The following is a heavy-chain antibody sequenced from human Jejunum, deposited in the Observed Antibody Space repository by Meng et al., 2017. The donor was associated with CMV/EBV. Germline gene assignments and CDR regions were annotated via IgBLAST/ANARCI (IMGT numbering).Heavy chain of an antibody. CDR3: AKRRGSGSYYNPIFDY. CDR2: FSGSDDST. Sequence: GFTFSTYAMGWVRQAPGKGLEWVSTFSGSDDSTYYADSVKGRFTISRDNSKNTLYLQMNSLRAEDTALYYCAKRRGSGSYYNPIFDYWGQGTLVTVSS. V-gene: IGHV3-23*01. CDR1: GFTFSTYA. J-gene: IGHJ4*02. D-gene: IGHD3-10*01.